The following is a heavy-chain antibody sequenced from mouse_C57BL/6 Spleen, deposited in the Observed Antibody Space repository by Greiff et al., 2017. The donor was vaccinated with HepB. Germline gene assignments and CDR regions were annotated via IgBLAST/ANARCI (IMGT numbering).Heavy chain of an antibody. J-gene: IGHJ4*01. V-gene: IGHV1-55*01. Sequence: QVQLQQPGAELVKPGASVKMSCKASGYTFTSYWITWVKQRPGQGLEWIGDIYPGSGSTNYNEKFKSKATLTVDTSSSTAYMQLSSLTSEDSAVYYCARGYDYDGAMDYWGQGTSVTVSS. D-gene: IGHD2-4*01. CDR3: ARGYDYDGAMDY. CDR2: IYPGSGST. CDR1: GYTFTSYW.